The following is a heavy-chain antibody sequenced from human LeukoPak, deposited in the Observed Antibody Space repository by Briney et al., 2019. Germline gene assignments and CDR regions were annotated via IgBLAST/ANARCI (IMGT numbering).Heavy chain of an antibody. CDR3: ARTYYYDSSGYYPFDY. J-gene: IGHJ4*02. V-gene: IGHV4-4*02. D-gene: IGHD3-22*01. Sequence: SGTLSLTCAVSGGSISSSNWWSWVRPPPGKGLEWIGEIYHSGSTNYNPSLKSRVTISVDKSKNQFSLKLSSVTAADTAVYYCARTYYYDSSGYYPFDYWGQGTLVTVSS. CDR1: GGSISSSNW. CDR2: IYHSGST.